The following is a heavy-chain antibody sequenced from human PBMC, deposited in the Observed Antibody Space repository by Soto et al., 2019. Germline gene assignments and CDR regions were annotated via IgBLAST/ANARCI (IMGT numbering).Heavy chain of an antibody. CDR1: GVSVSSNSAA. J-gene: IGHJ4*02. D-gene: IGHD3-16*01. CDR2: TYYRSKWYN. Sequence: HSQTLSLTFAISGVSVSSNSAAWNWIRQSPSRGLEWLGRTYYRSKWYNDYAVSVKSRITINPDTSKNQFSLQLNSVTPEDTAVYYCARGPRVGGVPWYWGQGTLVTVSS. V-gene: IGHV6-1*01. CDR3: ARGPRVGGVPWY.